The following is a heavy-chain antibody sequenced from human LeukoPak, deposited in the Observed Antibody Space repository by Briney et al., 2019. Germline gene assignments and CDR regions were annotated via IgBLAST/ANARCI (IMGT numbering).Heavy chain of an antibody. D-gene: IGHD3-3*01. J-gene: IGHJ5*01. V-gene: IGHV4-39*01. CDR3: ARHDYYNFWGSFNWFDS. CDR1: GGPIIDNNYY. CDR2: VYHSGST. Sequence: SETLSLTCSVSGGPIIDNNYYWAWIRQPPGKGLEWIASVYHSGSTYYSPSLKSRVTISVDTSKNHFSLRLNSVTAADTAVYYCARHDYYNFWGSFNWFDSWGQGTLVTVSS.